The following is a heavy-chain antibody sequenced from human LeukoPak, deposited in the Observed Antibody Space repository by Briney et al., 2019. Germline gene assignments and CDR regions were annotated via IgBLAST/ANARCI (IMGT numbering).Heavy chain of an antibody. Sequence: SETLSLTCTVSGGSISSYYWSWIRQSPGKGLEWIGYIYYSGTTSYNPSLKSRVTISVDTAKNQFSLNLTSVTAADTAVYFCAKADYYYYGMDVWGQGTTVTVSS. CDR2: IYYSGTT. J-gene: IGHJ6*02. CDR1: GGSISSYY. D-gene: IGHD6-25*01. CDR3: AKADYYYYGMDV. V-gene: IGHV4-59*08.